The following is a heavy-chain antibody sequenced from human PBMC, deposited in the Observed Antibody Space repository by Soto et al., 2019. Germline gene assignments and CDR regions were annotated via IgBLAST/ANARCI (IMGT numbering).Heavy chain of an antibody. D-gene: IGHD4-17*01. CDR2: IYHSGST. CDR1: GGSISSSNW. V-gene: IGHV4-4*02. J-gene: IGHJ4*02. Sequence: XXTLSLPFAVSGGSISSSNWWSWVRQPPGKGLEWIGEIYHSGSTNYNPSLKSRVTISVDKSKNQFSLKLRSVTAADTAVYYCARDAYGDYRGYWGQGTLVTVSS. CDR3: ARDAYGDYRGY.